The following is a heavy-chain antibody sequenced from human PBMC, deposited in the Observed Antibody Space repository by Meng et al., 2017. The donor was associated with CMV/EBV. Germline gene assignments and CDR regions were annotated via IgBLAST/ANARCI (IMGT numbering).Heavy chain of an antibody. D-gene: IGHD6-6*01. CDR1: GGTFSSYA. J-gene: IGHJ6*02. CDR2: IIPIFGTA. Sequence: SVKVSCKASGGTFSSYAISWVRQAPGQGLEWMGGIIPIFGTANYAQKFQGRVTMTRNTSISTAYMELSSLRSEDTAVYYCASSSSAGYYYYYGMDVWGQGTTVTVSS. CDR3: ASSSSAGYYYYYGMDV. V-gene: IGHV1-69*05.